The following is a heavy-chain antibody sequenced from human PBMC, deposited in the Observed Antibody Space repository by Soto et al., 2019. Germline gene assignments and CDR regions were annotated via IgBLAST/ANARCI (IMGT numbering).Heavy chain of an antibody. V-gene: IGHV4-61*08. CDR3: ARAYYDASGYGLDP. D-gene: IGHD3-22*01. CDR2: IYYSDSI. Sequence: SETLSLTCTVSGGSISSGDYYWSWIRQPPGKGLEWIGYIYYSDSINYNPSLKSRVIISVDTSKNQFSLSLNSVTAADTAVYYCARAYYDASGYGLDPWGQGTLVTVSS. CDR1: GGSISSGDYY. J-gene: IGHJ5*02.